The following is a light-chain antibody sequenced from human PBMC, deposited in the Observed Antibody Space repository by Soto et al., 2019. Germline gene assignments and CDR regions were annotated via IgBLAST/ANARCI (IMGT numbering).Light chain of an antibody. Sequence: EIVLTQSPGTLSLSPGERATISCRASQSVRNNYLAWYQQQPGQAPRLLIYGTSSRDSGIPDRFSGSGSGTDFTLTISRLEPEDFAVYYCQQYGSSYTFGPGTKVEIK. CDR3: QQYGSSYT. V-gene: IGKV3-20*01. CDR1: QSVRNNY. J-gene: IGKJ3*01. CDR2: GTS.